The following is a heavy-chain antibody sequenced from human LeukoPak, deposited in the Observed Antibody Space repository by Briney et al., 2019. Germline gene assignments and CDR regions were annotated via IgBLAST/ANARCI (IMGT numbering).Heavy chain of an antibody. CDR3: ARQRFTMRAYAGNWFDP. J-gene: IGHJ5*02. V-gene: IGHV5-51*01. CDR2: IYPGDSDT. CDR1: VYSFTSYW. Sequence: GESLKISCKGSVYSFTSYWIGWVRQMPGKGLEWMGIIYPGDSDTRYSPSFQGRVTISADKSISTAYLQWSSLKASDTAMYYCARQRFTMRAYAGNWFDPWGQGTLVTVSS. D-gene: IGHD3-10*01.